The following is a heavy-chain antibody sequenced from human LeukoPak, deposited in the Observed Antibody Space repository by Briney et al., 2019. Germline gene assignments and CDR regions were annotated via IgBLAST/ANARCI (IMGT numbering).Heavy chain of an antibody. CDR3: ASQTGMGYSSGWYSSVRVVRAFDY. Sequence: SETLSLTCTVSGGSISSSSYYWGWIRQPPGKGLEWIGSIYYSGSTYYNPSLKSRVTISVDTSKNQFSLKLSSVTAADTAVYYCASQTGMGYSSGWYSSVRVVRAFDYWGQGTLVTVSS. CDR2: IYYSGST. D-gene: IGHD6-19*01. J-gene: IGHJ4*02. V-gene: IGHV4-39*07. CDR1: GGSISSSSYY.